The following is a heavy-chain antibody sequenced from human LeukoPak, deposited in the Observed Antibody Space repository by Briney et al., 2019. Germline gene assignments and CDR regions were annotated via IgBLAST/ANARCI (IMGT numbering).Heavy chain of an antibody. CDR2: IYYSGST. CDR1: GGSISSSSYY. D-gene: IGHD1-26*01. J-gene: IGHJ4*02. Sequence: IPSETLSLTCTVSGGSISSSSYYWGWIRQPPGKGLEWIGSIYYSGSTYYNPSLKSRVTISVDTSKNQFSLKLSSVTAADTAVYYCARHGSETAPIVATIDYWGQGTLVTVSS. V-gene: IGHV4-39*01. CDR3: ARHGSETAPIVATIDY.